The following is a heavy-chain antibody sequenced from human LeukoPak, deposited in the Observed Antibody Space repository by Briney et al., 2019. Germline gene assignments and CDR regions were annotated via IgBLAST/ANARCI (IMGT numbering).Heavy chain of an antibody. CDR3: ARVDGYDSSYYYYMDV. Sequence: SETLSLTRTVSGGSISSGSYYWSWIRQPPGKGLEWIGRIYTSGSTNYNPSLKSRVTISVDTSKNQFSLKLSSVTAADTAVYYCARVDGYDSSYYYYMDVWGKGTTVTVSS. V-gene: IGHV4-61*02. CDR1: GGSISSGSYY. D-gene: IGHD5-24*01. J-gene: IGHJ6*03. CDR2: IYTSGST.